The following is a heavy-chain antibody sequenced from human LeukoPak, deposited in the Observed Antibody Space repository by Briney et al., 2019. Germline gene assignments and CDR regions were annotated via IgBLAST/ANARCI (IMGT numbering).Heavy chain of an antibody. CDR3: AKDRGYSSCDNLYDYYYCIDV. CDR1: GFTFSSYG. CDR2: ISYDGSNK. V-gene: IGHV3-30*18. Sequence: PGRSLRLSCAASGFTFSSYGMHWVRQAPGKGLEGVAVISYDGSNKYYADSVKGRFTISRDNSKGTLYLKMNSLSAADTAVYYCAKDRGYSSCDNLYDYYYCIDVWGQGTTVTVSS. D-gene: IGHD5-12*01. J-gene: IGHJ6*02.